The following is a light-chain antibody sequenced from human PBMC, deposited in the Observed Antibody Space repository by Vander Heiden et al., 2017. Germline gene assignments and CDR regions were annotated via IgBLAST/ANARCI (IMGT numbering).Light chain of an antibody. J-gene: IGKJ5*01. Sequence: ETVLTQSPVTLSLSPGERATLSCRASQSVSSTFLAWYRQKPGQAPSLLIYGASSRATGVPDRFSGSGSGTDFTLTITRLEPDDIALYYCQQFGSSPLTFGQGTRLEIK. CDR1: QSVSSTF. CDR3: QQFGSSPLT. CDR2: GAS. V-gene: IGKV3-20*01.